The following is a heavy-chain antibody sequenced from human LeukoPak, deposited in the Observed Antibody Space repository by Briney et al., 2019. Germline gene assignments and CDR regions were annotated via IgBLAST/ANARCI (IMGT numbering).Heavy chain of an antibody. Sequence: GGSLRLSCAASGFTFSSYSMNWVCQAPGKGLEWVSGISWNSGSIGYADSVKGRFTISRDNAKNSLYLQMNSLRAEDTALYYCAKDGGASGYSYAFDYWGQGTLVTVSS. CDR3: AKDGGASGYSYAFDY. CDR2: ISWNSGSI. CDR1: GFTFSSYS. J-gene: IGHJ4*02. V-gene: IGHV3-9*01. D-gene: IGHD5-18*01.